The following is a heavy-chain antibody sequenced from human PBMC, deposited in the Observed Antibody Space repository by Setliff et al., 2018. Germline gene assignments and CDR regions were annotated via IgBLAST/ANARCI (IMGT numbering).Heavy chain of an antibody. CDR2: ISAYNGNT. J-gene: IGHJ4*02. D-gene: IGHD6-13*01. CDR3: ARPLAAAGTEAYY. CDR1: GYTFTSYG. Sequence: ASVKVSCKASGYTFTSYGISWVRQAPGQGLEWMGWISAYNGNTNYAQKLQGRVTITADKSTSTAYMELSSLRSEDTAVYYCARPLAAAGTEAYYWGQGTLVTVSS. V-gene: IGHV1-18*01.